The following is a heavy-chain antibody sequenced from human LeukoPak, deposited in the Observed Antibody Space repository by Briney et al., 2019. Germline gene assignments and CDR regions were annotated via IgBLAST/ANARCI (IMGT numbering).Heavy chain of an antibody. CDR3: ARFRYSSSWAFDY. J-gene: IGHJ4*02. D-gene: IGHD6-13*01. CDR2: IYYSGST. V-gene: IGHV4-59*08. Sequence: SETLSLTCTVSGGSISSYYWSWIRQPPGKALEWIGYIYYSGSTNYNPSLKSRVTISVDTSKNQFSLKLSSVTAADTAVYYCARFRYSSSWAFDYWGQGTLVTVSS. CDR1: GGSISSYY.